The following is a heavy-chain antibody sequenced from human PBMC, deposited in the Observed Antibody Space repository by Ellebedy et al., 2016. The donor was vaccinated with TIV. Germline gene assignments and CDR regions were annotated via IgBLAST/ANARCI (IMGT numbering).Heavy chain of an antibody. CDR1: GYTFTSYG. D-gene: IGHD3-16*01. J-gene: IGHJ6*02. CDR2: ISAYNGNT. V-gene: IGHV1-18*04. Sequence: ASVKVSXXASGYTFTSYGISWVRQAPGQGLEWMGWISAYNGNTNYAQKLQGRVTMTTDTSTSTAYMELRSLRSDDTAVYYCARPEGAPPRGSYDYYYGMDVWGQGTTVTVSS. CDR3: ARPEGAPPRGSYDYYYGMDV.